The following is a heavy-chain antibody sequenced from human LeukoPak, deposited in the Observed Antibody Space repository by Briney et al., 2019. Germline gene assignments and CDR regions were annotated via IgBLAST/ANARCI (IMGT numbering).Heavy chain of an antibody. V-gene: IGHV3-7*01. J-gene: IGHJ1*01. CDR1: GFTFSSYW. CDR3: ARVLFRSIAAAEGYFQH. D-gene: IGHD6-13*01. CDR2: IKQDGSEK. Sequence: GGSLRLSCAASGFTFSSYWMSWVRQAPGKGLEWVANIKQDGSEKYYVDSVKGRFTISRDNAKNSLYLQMNSLRAEDTAVYYCARVLFRSIAAAEGYFQHWGQGTLVTVSS.